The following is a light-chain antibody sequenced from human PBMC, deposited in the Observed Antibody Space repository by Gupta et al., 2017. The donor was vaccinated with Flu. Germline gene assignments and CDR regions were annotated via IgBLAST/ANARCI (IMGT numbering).Light chain of an antibody. CDR1: QSVGSY. CDR3: QRRSKGHPDVT. CDR2: DAS. J-gene: IGKJ5*01. Sequence: EIVLTQSPATLSLSPGERATLSCRASQSVGSYLAWYQQKRGQAPRLLIYDASNRAKGIKDRCSGSGVGTDVNITIISRDPEDFDVYYCQRRSKGHPDVTFGQGTRLEIK. V-gene: IGKV3-11*01.